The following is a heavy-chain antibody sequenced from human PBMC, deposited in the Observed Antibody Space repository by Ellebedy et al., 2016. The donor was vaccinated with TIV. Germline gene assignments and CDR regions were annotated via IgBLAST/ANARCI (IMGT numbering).Heavy chain of an antibody. CDR1: GYTFTSYD. CDR3: ARGGLWFGELSREYYYYGMDV. J-gene: IGHJ6*02. Sequence: AASVKVSCKASGYTFTSYDINWVRQATGQGLEWMGWMNPNSGNTGYAQKFQGRVTMTRNTSISTAYMELSSLRSEDTAVYYCARGGLWFGELSREYYYYGMDVWGQGTTVTVSS. V-gene: IGHV1-8*01. D-gene: IGHD3-10*01. CDR2: MNPNSGNT.